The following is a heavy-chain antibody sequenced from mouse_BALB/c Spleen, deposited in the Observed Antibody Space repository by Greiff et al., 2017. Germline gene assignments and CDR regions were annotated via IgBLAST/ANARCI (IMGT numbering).Heavy chain of an antibody. CDR3: ARVGYDYDGAMDY. V-gene: IGHV5-6-5*01. J-gene: IGHJ4*01. D-gene: IGHD2-4*01. CDR2: ISSGGST. CDR1: GFTFSSYA. Sequence: DVMLVESGGGLVKPGGSLKLSCAASGFTFSSYAMSWVRQTPEKRLEWVASISSGGSTYYPDSVKGRFTISRDNARNILYLQMSSLRSEDTAMYYCARVGYDYDGAMDYWGQGTSVTVSS.